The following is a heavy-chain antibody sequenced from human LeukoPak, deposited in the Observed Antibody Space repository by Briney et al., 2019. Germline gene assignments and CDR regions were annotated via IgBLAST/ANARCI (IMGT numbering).Heavy chain of an antibody. CDR1: EYSFATYW. CDR3: ARLLRPTSGSYDDY. Sequence: PGESLKISCQGSEYSFATYWIAWLRQMPGKGLEWMGIIYPSDSDTRYSPSFQGQVTISADKSISTAYLQWSSLKASDTAMYYCARLLRPTSGSYDDYWGQGTLVTVSS. CDR2: IYPSDSDT. J-gene: IGHJ4*02. V-gene: IGHV5-51*01. D-gene: IGHD1-26*01.